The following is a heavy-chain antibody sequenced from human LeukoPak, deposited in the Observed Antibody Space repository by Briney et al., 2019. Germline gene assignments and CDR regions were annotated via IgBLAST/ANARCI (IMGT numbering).Heavy chain of an antibody. J-gene: IGHJ4*02. CDR1: DFSFITYA. CDR3: ARNFDY. V-gene: IGHV3-23*01. Sequence: GSLRLSCAASDFSFITYAMSWVRQAPGKGLEWVSTISGGGDATYYADSVKGRFTISRDNAKNSLYLQMNSLRAEDTAVYYCARNFDYWGQGTLVTVSS. CDR2: ISGGGDAT.